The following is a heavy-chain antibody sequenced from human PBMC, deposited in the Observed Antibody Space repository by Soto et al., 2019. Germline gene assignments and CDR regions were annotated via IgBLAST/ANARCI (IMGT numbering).Heavy chain of an antibody. CDR2: IYYSGST. Sequence: PSETLSLTCTVSGGSVSSGSYYWSWIRQPPGKGLEWIGYIYYSGSTNYNPSLKSRVTISVDTSKNQFSLKLSSVTAADTAVYYCAGLPDYGDYRPLDYWGQGTLVTVSS. CDR3: AGLPDYGDYRPLDY. J-gene: IGHJ4*02. D-gene: IGHD4-17*01. CDR1: GGSVSSGSYY. V-gene: IGHV4-61*01.